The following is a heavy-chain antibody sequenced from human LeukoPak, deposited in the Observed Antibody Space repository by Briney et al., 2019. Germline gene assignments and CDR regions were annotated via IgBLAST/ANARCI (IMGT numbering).Heavy chain of an antibody. CDR3: ARGGNCSGGSCYSDRGWFDP. D-gene: IGHD2-15*01. V-gene: IGHV4-34*01. CDR2: INHSGST. CDR1: GGSFSGYY. Sequence: PSETLSLTCAVYGGSFSGYYWSWIRQPPGKGLEWIGEINHSGSTNYNPSLKSRVTISVDTSKNQFSLKLSSVTAADTAMYYCARGGNCSGGSCYSDRGWFDPWGQGTLVTVSS. J-gene: IGHJ5*02.